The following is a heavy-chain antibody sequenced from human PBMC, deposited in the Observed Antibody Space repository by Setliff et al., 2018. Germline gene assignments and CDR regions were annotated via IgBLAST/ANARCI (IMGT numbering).Heavy chain of an antibody. V-gene: IGHV1-18*01. CDR2: ISAQDGNT. CDR3: ARDRFYNSWSGTSITAPHDAFDI. J-gene: IGHJ3*02. Sequence: ASVKVSCKASGYSFLSYGITWVRQAPGQGLEWMGWISAQDGNTIYAQNFQGRVTMTTDTSTSTAYMELRSLRSDDTAVYYCARDRFYNSWSGTSITAPHDAFDIWGQGTMVTVSS. D-gene: IGHD3-3*01. CDR1: GYSFLSYG.